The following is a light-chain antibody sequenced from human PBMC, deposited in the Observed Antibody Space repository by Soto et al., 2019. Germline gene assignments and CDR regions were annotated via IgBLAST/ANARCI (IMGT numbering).Light chain of an antibody. CDR1: QSITTSY. CDR2: GAS. J-gene: IGKJ5*01. Sequence: VSTQALGTPSLYKEERATLSCRAGQSITTSYLAWYQQRFGQAPRLLIYGASSRAPGIPDRFSGSGSGTDFTLTIIILEPEDVAVYSCQQYGSSITFGQGTRLEIK. CDR3: QQYGSSIT. V-gene: IGKV3-20*01.